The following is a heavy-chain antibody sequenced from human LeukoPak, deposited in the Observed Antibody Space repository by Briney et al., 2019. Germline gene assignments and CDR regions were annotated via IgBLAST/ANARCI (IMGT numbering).Heavy chain of an antibody. CDR2: IRYDGGEK. V-gene: IGHV3-30*02. CDR3: AKGFDFHFDY. Sequence: GGSLRLSCAASGFTFSSYSMNWVRQAPGKGLQWVAFIRYDGGEKYYVDSVKGRFTISRDNSKNTLFLQMNSLRTEDTAVYYCAKGFDFHFDYWGQGTLVTVSS. D-gene: IGHD3-9*01. J-gene: IGHJ4*02. CDR1: GFTFSSYS.